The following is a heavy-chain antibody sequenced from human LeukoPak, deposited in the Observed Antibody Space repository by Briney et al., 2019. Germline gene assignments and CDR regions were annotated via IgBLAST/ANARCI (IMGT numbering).Heavy chain of an antibody. CDR2: ISGKDDST. CDR1: GFTFSNYA. V-gene: IGHV3-23*01. J-gene: IGHJ4*02. Sequence: GGSLRLSCAASGFTFSNYAMSWVRRAPGKGLEWVSSISGKDDSTYYADSVKGWFTISRDNSKNTLYVQMNSLRAEDTAIYYCAKAQTYSSTSSYYYWGQGTLVTVSS. CDR3: AKAQTYSSTSSYYY. D-gene: IGHD2-2*01.